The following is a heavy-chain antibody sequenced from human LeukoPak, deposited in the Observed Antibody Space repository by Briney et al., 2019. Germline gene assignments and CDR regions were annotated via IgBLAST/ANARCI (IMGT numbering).Heavy chain of an antibody. J-gene: IGHJ4*02. CDR2: ISAYNGNT. CDR1: GYTFTSYG. D-gene: IGHD6-13*01. V-gene: IGHV1-18*01. Sequence: GASVKVSCKASGYTFTSYGISWVRQAPGQGLEWMGWISAYNGNTNYAQKLQGRVTMTTDTSTSTAYMELRSLRSDDTAVYYCARDPGRIAAAGTEFDYWGQGTLVTVSS. CDR3: ARDPGRIAAAGTEFDY.